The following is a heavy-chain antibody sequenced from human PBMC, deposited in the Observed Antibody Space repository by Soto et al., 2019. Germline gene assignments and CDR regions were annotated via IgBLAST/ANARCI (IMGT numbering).Heavy chain of an antibody. CDR2: IKSDSSGT. CDR1: GFTFSGYN. Sequence: EVQLVESGGGLVQPGGSLRLSCAASGFTFSGYNMNWVRQAPGKGLEWISCIKSDSSGTWYADSVKGRFTMSRDKAKNSLSLHMYSLRGEDTAVYFCARDSNWSSDYWGQGTLVAVSS. V-gene: IGHV3-48*01. D-gene: IGHD1-1*01. J-gene: IGHJ4*02. CDR3: ARDSNWSSDY.